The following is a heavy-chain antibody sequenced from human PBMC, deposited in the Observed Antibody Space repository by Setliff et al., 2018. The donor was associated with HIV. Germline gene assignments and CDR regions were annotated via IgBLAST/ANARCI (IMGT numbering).Heavy chain of an antibody. CDR1: GASLNSGSYF. J-gene: IGHJ4*02. CDR2: IYTSGDT. D-gene: IGHD5-18*01. CDR3: ARGTGSYGSDY. Sequence: PSETLSLTCTVSGASLNSGSYFWSWVRQPAGKGLEWIGRIYTSGDTNYNPSLKSRVTISMDTSKKQFSLKLRSVTAADTAVYYCARGTGSYGSDYWGQGTLVTVSS. V-gene: IGHV4-61*02.